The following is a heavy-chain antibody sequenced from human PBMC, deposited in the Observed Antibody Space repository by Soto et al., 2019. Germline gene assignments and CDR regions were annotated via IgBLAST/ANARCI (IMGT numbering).Heavy chain of an antibody. Sequence: ASVKVSCKVSGYTLTELSMHWVRQAPGKGLEWMGGFDPEDGETIYAQKFQGRVTMTEDTSTDTAYMELSSLRSEDTAVYYCATRSSSRHYYYYMDVWGKGTTVTVSS. D-gene: IGHD6-13*01. J-gene: IGHJ6*03. CDR2: FDPEDGET. CDR3: ATRSSSRHYYYYMDV. CDR1: GYTLTELS. V-gene: IGHV1-24*01.